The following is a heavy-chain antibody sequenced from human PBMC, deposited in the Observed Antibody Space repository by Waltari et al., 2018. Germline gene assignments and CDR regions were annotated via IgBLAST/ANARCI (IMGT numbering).Heavy chain of an antibody. CDR2: IIPIFGTA. CDR1: GGTFSSYA. J-gene: IGHJ6*02. CDR3: ARDGYRRPYGMDV. D-gene: IGHD5-18*01. V-gene: IGHV1-69*05. Sequence: QVQLVQSGAEVKKPGSSVKVSCKASGGTFSSYAISWVRQAPGQGLEWMGGIIPIFGTANYAQKVQGRVTMTRDTSTSTVYMELSSLRSEDTAVYYCARDGYRRPYGMDVWGQGTTVTVSS.